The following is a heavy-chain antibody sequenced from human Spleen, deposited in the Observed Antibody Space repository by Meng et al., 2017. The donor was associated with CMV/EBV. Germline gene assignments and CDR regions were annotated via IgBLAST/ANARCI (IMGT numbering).Heavy chain of an antibody. V-gene: IGHV3-21*01. CDR2: ISSSSYI. Sequence: GESLKISCAASGFTFSSYTMNWVRQAPGKGLEWVSSISSSSYIYYADSVKGRFTISRDNAKNSLYLQMNSLRAEDTAVYYCARAGTTDYYYYGMDVWGQGTTVTVSS. CDR1: GFTFSSYT. CDR3: ARAGTTDYYYYGMDV. J-gene: IGHJ6*02. D-gene: IGHD1-1*01.